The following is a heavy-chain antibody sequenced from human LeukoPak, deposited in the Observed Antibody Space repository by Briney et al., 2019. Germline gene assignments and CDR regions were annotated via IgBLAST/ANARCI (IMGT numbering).Heavy chain of an antibody. CDR2: ISSSSSYI. D-gene: IGHD2-2*02. CDR1: GFTFSSYS. CDR3: AKSDCTSTSCYTIDF. Sequence: PGGSLRLSCAASGFTFSSYSMNWVRQAPGKGLEWVSSISSSSSYIYYADSVKGRFTISRDNAKNSLYMQMNRLRAEDTAVYYCAKSDCTSTSCYTIDFWGQGTLVTVSS. J-gene: IGHJ4*02. V-gene: IGHV3-21*04.